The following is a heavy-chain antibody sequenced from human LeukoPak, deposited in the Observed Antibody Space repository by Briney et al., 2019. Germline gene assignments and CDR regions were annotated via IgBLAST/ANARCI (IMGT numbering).Heavy chain of an antibody. Sequence: GGSLRLSCAASGFTFSSYGMHWVRQAPGKGLEWVAFIRYDGSNKYCADSVKGRFTISRDNSKNTLYLQMNSLRAEDTAVYYCAKAPSMVRGVPYYYYMDVWGKGTTVTVSS. D-gene: IGHD3-10*01. CDR2: IRYDGSNK. CDR3: AKAPSMVRGVPYYYYMDV. V-gene: IGHV3-30*02. J-gene: IGHJ6*03. CDR1: GFTFSSYG.